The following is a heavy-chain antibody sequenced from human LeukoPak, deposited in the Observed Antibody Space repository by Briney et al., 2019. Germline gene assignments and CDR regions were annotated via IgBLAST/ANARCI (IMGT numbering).Heavy chain of an antibody. D-gene: IGHD6-19*01. CDR2: IDIPGNT. CDR3: ARAVAGTHWFDP. V-gene: IGHV3-13*01. CDR1: GFTLSTYD. J-gene: IGHJ5*02. Sequence: GGSLRLSCAASGFTLSTYDMHWVRQPTGKGLEWVSGIDIPGNTYYPDSVKGRFTMSRESAKNSLYLQMNNLRAGDTAVYYCARAVAGTHWFDPWGLGTLVIVSS.